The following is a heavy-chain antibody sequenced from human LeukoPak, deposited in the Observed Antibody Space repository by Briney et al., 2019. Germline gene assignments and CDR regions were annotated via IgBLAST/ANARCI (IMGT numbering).Heavy chain of an antibody. V-gene: IGHV3-48*04. CDR3: ARVWSSGYTKDY. J-gene: IGHJ4*02. CDR2: ISSSSSTI. CDR1: GFTFSSYS. D-gene: IGHD3-22*01. Sequence: GGSLRLSCAASGFTFSSYSIEWVRQAPGKGLEWLSYISSSSSTIYFADSVKGRFTISRDNDKNSAYLHMNSLRAEDTAVYYCARVWSSGYTKDYWGQGTLVTVS.